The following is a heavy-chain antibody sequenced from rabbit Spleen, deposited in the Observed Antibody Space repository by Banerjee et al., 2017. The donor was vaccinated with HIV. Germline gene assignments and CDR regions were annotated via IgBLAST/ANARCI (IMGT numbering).Heavy chain of an antibody. J-gene: IGHJ4*01. CDR3: ARDPAGREDFNL. CDR2: IYNGDGST. Sequence: QSLEESGGDLVKPGASLTLTCTASGFSFSSSYYMCWVRQAPGKGLECIACIYNGDGSTYYATWAKGRFTISRTSSTTVALQMTSLTAADTATYFCARDPAGREDFNLWGPGTLVTVS. V-gene: IGHV1S40*01. CDR1: GFSFSSSYY. D-gene: IGHD4-2*01.